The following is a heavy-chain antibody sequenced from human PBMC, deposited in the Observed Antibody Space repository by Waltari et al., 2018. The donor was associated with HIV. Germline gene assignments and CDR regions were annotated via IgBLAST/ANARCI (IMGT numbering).Heavy chain of an antibody. Sequence: EVQLVESGGGLVQPGGSLRLSCVASGLTFSSYWMHWVRQAPGKGLVWDSLSNGDGSSTAYADSVRGLFTISRDNAKNTLYLQMNSLRAEDTAVYYCARGFRVGCSDATCYSHYWGQGTLVTVSS. D-gene: IGHD2-15*01. CDR2: SNGDGSST. CDR1: GLTFSSYW. V-gene: IGHV3-74*03. J-gene: IGHJ4*02. CDR3: ARGFRVGCSDATCYSHY.